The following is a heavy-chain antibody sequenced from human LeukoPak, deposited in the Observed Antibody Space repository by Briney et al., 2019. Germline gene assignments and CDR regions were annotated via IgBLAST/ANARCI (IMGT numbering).Heavy chain of an antibody. D-gene: IGHD3-3*01. CDR1: GFTFSSYA. J-gene: IGHJ4*02. Sequence: GGSLRLSCAASGFTFSSYAMSWVRQAPGKGLEWVSAISGSGGSTYYADSVKGRFTISRDNSKNTLYLQMNSLRAEDTAVYYCAKEGIFGVVIMDPHCTPPRNSFDYWGQGTLVTVSS. CDR3: AKEGIFGVVIMDPHCTPPRNSFDY. V-gene: IGHV3-23*01. CDR2: ISGSGGST.